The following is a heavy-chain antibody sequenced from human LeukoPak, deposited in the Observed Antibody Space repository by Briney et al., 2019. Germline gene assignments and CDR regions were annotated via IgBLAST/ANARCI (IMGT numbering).Heavy chain of an antibody. D-gene: IGHD6-6*01. CDR2: IYYSGGT. Sequence: SETLSLTCTLSGGSISSRYWSWIRRPPGKGLEWIGSIYYSGGTNYNPSLQSRVTISVDTSKIQFSLKLSSVTAADTAVYYCARWQYTISSGWFDPWGQGTLVTVSS. CDR3: ARWQYTISSGWFDP. V-gene: IGHV4-59*08. J-gene: IGHJ5*02. CDR1: GGSISSRY.